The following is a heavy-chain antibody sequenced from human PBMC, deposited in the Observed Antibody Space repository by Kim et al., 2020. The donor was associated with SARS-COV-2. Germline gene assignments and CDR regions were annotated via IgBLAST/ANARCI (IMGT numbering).Heavy chain of an antibody. CDR3: ARFPGALNVLLWFGEDY. Sequence: GESLKISCKGSGYSFTSYWIGWVRQMPGKGLEWMGIIYPGDSDTRYSPSFQGQVTISADKSISTAYLQWSSLKASDTAMYYCARFPGALNVLLWFGEDYWGQGTLVTVSS. V-gene: IGHV5-51*01. CDR2: IYPGDSDT. D-gene: IGHD3-10*01. CDR1: GYSFTSYW. J-gene: IGHJ4*02.